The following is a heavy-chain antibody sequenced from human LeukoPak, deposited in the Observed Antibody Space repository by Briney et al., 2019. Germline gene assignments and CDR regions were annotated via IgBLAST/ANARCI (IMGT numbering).Heavy chain of an antibody. CDR1: GITFNA. CDR2: TWYDGRNK. J-gene: IGHJ4*02. CDR3: ARDHCSSTSCYVRGVYYFDY. Sequence: GGSLRLSCAASGITFNAIHWVRQAPGKGLEWVALTWYDGRNKYYADSVKGRFTISIDNSKNMVYLHMNSLRADDTAVYYCARDHCSSTSCYVRGVYYFDYWGQGTLVTVSS. V-gene: IGHV3-33*01. D-gene: IGHD2-2*01.